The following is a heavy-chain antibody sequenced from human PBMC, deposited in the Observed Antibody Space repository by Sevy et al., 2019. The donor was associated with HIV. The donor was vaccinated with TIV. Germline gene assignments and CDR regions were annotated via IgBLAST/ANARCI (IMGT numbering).Heavy chain of an antibody. V-gene: IGHV3-23*01. Sequence: GGPLRLSCAASGFTFSSYAMTWVRQAPGKGLEWVSAISGSGGYTYYADSVKGRFTISRDNSKKTLDLEMHSLRAEDTAVYYCAKEGYQSSGYYHWGQGTLVTVSS. CDR1: GFTFSSYA. D-gene: IGHD3-22*01. CDR3: AKEGYQSSGYYH. CDR2: ISGSGGYT. J-gene: IGHJ5*02.